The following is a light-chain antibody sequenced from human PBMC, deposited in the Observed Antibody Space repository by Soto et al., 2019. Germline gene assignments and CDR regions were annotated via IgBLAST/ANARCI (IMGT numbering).Light chain of an antibody. V-gene: IGKV1-39*01. CDR3: QQSSGIPYT. CDR1: QTISTY. J-gene: IGKJ2*01. Sequence: EIQMTQSPSSLSASVGDRVTITCRASQTISTYLNWYQQNPGKAPKLLIYAASSLQSGVPSRFSGSGSGTDFTLTISSLQPEDFATYYCQQSSGIPYTFGQGTKLEIK. CDR2: AAS.